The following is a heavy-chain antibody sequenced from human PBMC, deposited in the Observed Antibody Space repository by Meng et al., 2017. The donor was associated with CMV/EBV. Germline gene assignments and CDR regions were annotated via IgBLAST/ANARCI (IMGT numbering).Heavy chain of an antibody. Sequence: SVKVSCKASGGTFSSYAISWVRQAPGQGLEWMGGTIPIFGTANYAQKFQGRVTITTDESTSTAYMELSSLRSEDTAVYYCASTRASVVPAATSSYYYYYGMDVWGQGTTVTVSS. J-gene: IGHJ6*02. CDR3: ASTRASVVPAATSSYYYYYGMDV. V-gene: IGHV1-69*05. CDR2: TIPIFGTA. CDR1: GGTFSSYA. D-gene: IGHD2-2*01.